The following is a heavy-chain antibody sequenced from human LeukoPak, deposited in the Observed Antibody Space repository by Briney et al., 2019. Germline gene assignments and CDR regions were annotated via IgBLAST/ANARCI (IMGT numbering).Heavy chain of an antibody. CDR2: ISSSSSYT. V-gene: IGHV3-11*03. CDR1: GFTFSDYY. J-gene: IGHJ4*02. CDR3: ARHVIDYGVDY. Sequence: GGSLRLSCAASGFTFSDYYMSWIRQAPGKGLEWVSYISSSSSYTNYADSVKGRFTISRDNAKNSLYLQMSSLRAEDTAVYYCARHVIDYGVDYWGQGTLVTVSS. D-gene: IGHD4-17*01.